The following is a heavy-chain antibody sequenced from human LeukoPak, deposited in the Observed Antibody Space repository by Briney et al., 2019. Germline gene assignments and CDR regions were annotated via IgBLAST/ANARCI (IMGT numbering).Heavy chain of an antibody. CDR3: ARVWFGYFFQ. Sequence: GGSLRLSCAASGFMFTGCWMTWVRQAPGRGLEWVANIKQDGSEKYYVGSVKGRFTISRVNVKNSLYLQMNSLRAEDTAVYYCARVWFGYFFQWGQGALVTVSS. CDR1: GFMFTGCW. CDR2: IKQDGSEK. D-gene: IGHD3-10*01. V-gene: IGHV3-7*01. J-gene: IGHJ4*02.